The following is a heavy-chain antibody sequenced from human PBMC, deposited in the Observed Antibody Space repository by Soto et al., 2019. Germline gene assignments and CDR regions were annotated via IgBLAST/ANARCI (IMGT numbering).Heavy chain of an antibody. J-gene: IGHJ4*02. V-gene: IGHV4-34*01. CDR1: GGSLSDYF. CDR2: INHLGSI. CDR3: ARLEGLATISYYFDF. D-gene: IGHD5-12*01. Sequence: SETLSLTCVVSGGSLSDYFWSWIRQPPGMALEWIGEINHLGSINYNPSLQTRVTISLDKSKSQFSLKLNSVTAADSAVYFCARLEGLATISYYFDFWGPGALVTVSS.